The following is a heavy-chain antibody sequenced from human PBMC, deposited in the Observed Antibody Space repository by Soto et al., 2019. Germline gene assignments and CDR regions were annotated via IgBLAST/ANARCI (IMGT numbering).Heavy chain of an antibody. D-gene: IGHD2-8*02. V-gene: IGHV4-31*02. CDR1: GASIGSGDYY. Sequence: SETLSLTCTVSGASIGSGDYYWSWIRQHPGKGLEWIGEINNSGSTNYNPSLKSRVTISVDTSKNQFSLKLTSVTAADTAVYYCARDKITGLFDYWGQGTLVTVSS. J-gene: IGHJ4*02. CDR2: INNSGST. CDR3: ARDKITGLFDY.